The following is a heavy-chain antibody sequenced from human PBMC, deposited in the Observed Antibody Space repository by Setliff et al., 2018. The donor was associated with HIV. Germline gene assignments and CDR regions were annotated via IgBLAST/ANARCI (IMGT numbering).Heavy chain of an antibody. Sequence: SETLSLTCTVSGGSISSHYWSWIRLPPGKGLEWIGTIYYNGNTNYNPSLKSRLTILVDTSKNLFSLKLSSVTPAYTAVYYCARGIDNFWSGYVRWGQGTLVTVSS. CDR2: IYYNGNT. V-gene: IGHV4-59*11. D-gene: IGHD3-3*01. CDR1: GGSISSHY. J-gene: IGHJ4*02. CDR3: ARGIDNFWSGYVR.